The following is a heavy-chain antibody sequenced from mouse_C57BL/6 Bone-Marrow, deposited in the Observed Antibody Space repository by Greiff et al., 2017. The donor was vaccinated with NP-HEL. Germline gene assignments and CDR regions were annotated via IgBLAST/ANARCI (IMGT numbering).Heavy chain of an antibody. CDR2: IHPNSGSN. J-gene: IGHJ2*01. Sequence: QVQLQQPGAELVKPGASVKLSCKASGYTFTSYWMHWVKQRPGQGLEWIGMIHPNSGSNNYNEKFKSKATLTVDKSSSTAYMQLSSLTSEDSAVYYCAGDPIYYHYWGQGTTLTVSS. CDR3: AGDPIYYHY. CDR1: GYTFTSYW. D-gene: IGHD3-3*01. V-gene: IGHV1-64*01.